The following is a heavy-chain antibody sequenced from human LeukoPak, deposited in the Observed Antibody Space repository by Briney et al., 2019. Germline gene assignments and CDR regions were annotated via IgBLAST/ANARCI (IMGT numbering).Heavy chain of an antibody. Sequence: GGSLRLSCAASGFTFSDYYMSWIRQAPGKGLEWVSYISSSGSTEYYADSVKGRFTISRDNAKNSLYLQMNSLRAEDTAVYYCARAGTGEYFRRKYFNFWGQGTLVTVSS. CDR2: ISSSGSTE. CDR3: ARAGTGEYFRRKYFNF. J-gene: IGHJ4*02. CDR1: GFTFSDYY. V-gene: IGHV3-11*04. D-gene: IGHD2/OR15-2a*01.